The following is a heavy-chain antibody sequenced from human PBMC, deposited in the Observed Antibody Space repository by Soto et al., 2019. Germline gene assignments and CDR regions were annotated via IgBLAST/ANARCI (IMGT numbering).Heavy chain of an antibody. J-gene: IGHJ4*02. CDR1: GGTFNTYT. CDR3: AITYCRDNSCPRDFDF. V-gene: IGHV1-69*02. D-gene: IGHD2-21*01. CDR2: FIPILDMA. Sequence: QVQVVQSEAEVKKPESSVKVSCKPSGGTFNTYTVNWVRLAPGHGLEWMGRFIPILDMANYAQKFQDRVTITADRSTFTAYMELNSLPSDDTAVYYCAITYCRDNSCPRDFDFWGPGTRVTVSS.